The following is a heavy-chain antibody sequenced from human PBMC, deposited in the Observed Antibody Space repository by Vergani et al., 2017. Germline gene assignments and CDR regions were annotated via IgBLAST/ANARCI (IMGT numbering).Heavy chain of an antibody. CDR3: AHLTYYGSGGPEG. Sequence: QVQLVESGGGVVQPGRSLRLSCAASGFTFSSYGMHWVRQAPGKGLEWVAVIWYDGSNKYYADSVKGRFTISRDNAKNSLYLQMNSLRAEDTAVYYCAHLTYYGSGGPEGWGQGTLVTVSS. D-gene: IGHD3-10*01. CDR1: GFTFSSYG. V-gene: IGHV3-33*03. J-gene: IGHJ4*02. CDR2: IWYDGSNK.